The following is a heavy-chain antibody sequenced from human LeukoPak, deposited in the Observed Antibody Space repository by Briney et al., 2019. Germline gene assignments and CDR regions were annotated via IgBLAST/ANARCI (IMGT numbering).Heavy chain of an antibody. D-gene: IGHD4-11*01. V-gene: IGHV4-4*02. CDR1: GGSISSSYW. CDR3: ARITVTKGRYNWFDP. CDR2: VYHTGST. J-gene: IGHJ5*02. Sequence: PSETLSLTCAVSGGSISSSYWWSWVRQPPGKGLDWIGEVYHTGSTNYNSSPKSRVTISVDKSKNQFSLKLTSVTAADTAVYYCARITVTKGRYNWFDPWGQGTLVTVSS.